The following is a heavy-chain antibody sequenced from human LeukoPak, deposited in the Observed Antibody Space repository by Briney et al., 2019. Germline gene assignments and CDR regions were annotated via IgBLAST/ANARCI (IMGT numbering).Heavy chain of an antibody. Sequence: GGSLRLSCAASEFSVGSNYMNWVRQAPGKGLEWVSLIYSGGSTYYADSVKDRFTISRDNSKDTLYLQMNSLRAEDTAVYYCARGPSGYQNTGGQGTLVTVSS. D-gene: IGHD5-12*01. CDR3: ARGPSGYQNT. CDR2: IYSGGST. V-gene: IGHV3-66*01. J-gene: IGHJ4*02. CDR1: EFSVGSNY.